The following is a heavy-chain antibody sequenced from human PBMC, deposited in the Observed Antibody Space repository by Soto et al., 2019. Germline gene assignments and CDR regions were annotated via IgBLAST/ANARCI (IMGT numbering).Heavy chain of an antibody. V-gene: IGHV6-1*01. CDR1: GESVSTNSAT. D-gene: IGHD2-8*01. CDR3: ARLIGDSWLDS. Sequence: QVQLQQSGPGLVKPSQTLSLTCAISGESVSTNSATWDWIRQSPSRGLEWLGRTYYRSKWYHDSSVSVNVRITINPDTSNNQLSLKLTSVTPGDTAVYYCARLIGDSWLDSWGQGALVTVSS. CDR2: TYYRSKWYH. J-gene: IGHJ5*01.